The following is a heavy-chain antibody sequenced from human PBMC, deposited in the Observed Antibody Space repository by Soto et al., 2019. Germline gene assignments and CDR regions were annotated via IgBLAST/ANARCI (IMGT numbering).Heavy chain of an antibody. J-gene: IGHJ4*02. V-gene: IGHV3-23*01. CDR3: AKGGSSSWPLPFDY. Sequence: GALRLSCAASGFTFSSYGMSWVRQAPGKGLEWVSAVSGSGGNTFYADSVRGRFTISRDNSKNRLYLQMNSLRAEDTAVYYCAKGGSSSWPLPFDYWGQGTLVTVSS. CDR2: VSGSGGNT. D-gene: IGHD6-13*01. CDR1: GFTFSSYG.